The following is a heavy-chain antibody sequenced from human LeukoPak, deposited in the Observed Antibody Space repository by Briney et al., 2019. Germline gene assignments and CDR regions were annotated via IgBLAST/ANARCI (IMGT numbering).Heavy chain of an antibody. D-gene: IGHD6-6*01. CDR2: IIPIFGTA. Sequence: GASVKVSCKASGGTFSSYAISWVRQALGQGLEWMGGIIPIFGTANYAQKFQGRVTITADESTSTAYMELSSLRSEDTAVYYCASSRSIAARPPYFDYWGQGTLVTVSS. J-gene: IGHJ4*02. V-gene: IGHV1-69*13. CDR1: GGTFSSYA. CDR3: ASSRSIAARPPYFDY.